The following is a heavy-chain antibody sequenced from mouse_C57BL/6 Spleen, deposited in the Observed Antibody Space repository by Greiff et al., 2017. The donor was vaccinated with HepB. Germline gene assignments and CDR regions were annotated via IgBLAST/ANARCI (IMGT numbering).Heavy chain of an antibody. J-gene: IGHJ3*01. Sequence: QVQLQQSGAELVKPGASVKLSCKASGYTFTSYWMHWVKQRPGRGLEWIGRIDPNSGGTKYNEKFKSKATLTVDKPSSTAYMQLSSLTSEDSAVYYCAREGVTTVVEGAWFAYWGQGTLVTVSA. CDR2: IDPNSGGT. CDR3: AREGVTTVVEGAWFAY. D-gene: IGHD1-1*01. V-gene: IGHV1-72*01. CDR1: GYTFTSYW.